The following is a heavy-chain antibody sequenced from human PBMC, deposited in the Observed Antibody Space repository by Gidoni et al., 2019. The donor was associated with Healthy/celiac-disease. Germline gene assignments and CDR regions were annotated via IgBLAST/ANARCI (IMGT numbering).Heavy chain of an antibody. V-gene: IGHV3-53*01. J-gene: IGHJ6*02. CDR3: ARDGLRGDYYYGMDV. Sequence: EVQLVASGGALIQPGGSLRLSCAASGFTVSSNYMSWVRQAPGKGLEWVSVIYSGGSTYYADSVKGRFTISRDNSKNTLYLQMNSLRAEDTAVYYCARDGLRGDYYYGMDVWGQGTTVTVSS. D-gene: IGHD3-16*01. CDR1: GFTVSSNY. CDR2: IYSGGST.